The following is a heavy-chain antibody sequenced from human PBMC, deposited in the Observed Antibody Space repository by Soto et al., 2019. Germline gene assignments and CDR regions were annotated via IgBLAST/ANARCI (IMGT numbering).Heavy chain of an antibody. CDR1: GGSFTTYY. Sequence: QVQLQESGPGLVKPSETLSLTCTVSGGSFTTYYWNWIRQPAGKRLEWIGRLYTSGNTKYNPSLKSPLTMSLQASKRQFSLKLSSVTAADTAIYYCARETVLGTDNWFDPWGQGILVTVSS. CDR2: LYTSGNT. J-gene: IGHJ5*02. D-gene: IGHD6-19*01. CDR3: ARETVLGTDNWFDP. V-gene: IGHV4-4*07.